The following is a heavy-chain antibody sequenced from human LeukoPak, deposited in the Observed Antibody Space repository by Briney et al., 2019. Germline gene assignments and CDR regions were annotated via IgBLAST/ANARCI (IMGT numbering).Heavy chain of an antibody. CDR3: AELGITMIGGV. CDR2: INWNGGST. J-gene: IGHJ6*04. V-gene: IGHV3-20*04. CDR1: GFNFDDYG. Sequence: GGSLRLSCAASGFNFDDYGMSWVRQAPGKGLEWVSGINWNGGSTGYADSVKGRFTISRDNAKNSLYLQMNSLRAEDTAVYYCAELGITMIGGVWGKGTTVTISS. D-gene: IGHD3-10*02.